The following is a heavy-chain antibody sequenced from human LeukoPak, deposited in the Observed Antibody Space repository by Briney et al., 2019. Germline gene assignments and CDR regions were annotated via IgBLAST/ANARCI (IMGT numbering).Heavy chain of an antibody. D-gene: IGHD2-2*01. CDR1: GGSFSGYY. CDR2: INHSGST. Sequence: RASEALSLTCAVYGGSFSGYYWSWIRQPPGKGLEWIGEINHSGSTNYNPSLKSRVTISVDTSKNQFSLKLSSVTAADTAVYYCARGAVVPAALDYWGRETLVTVSS. V-gene: IGHV4-34*01. CDR3: ARGAVVPAALDY. J-gene: IGHJ4*02.